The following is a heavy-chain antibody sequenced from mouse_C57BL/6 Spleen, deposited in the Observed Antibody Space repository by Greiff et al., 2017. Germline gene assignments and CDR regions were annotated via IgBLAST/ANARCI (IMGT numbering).Heavy chain of an antibody. D-gene: IGHD1-1*01. CDR3: ARGYYYCSSYVEYYAMDY. CDR1: GFTFSDYG. V-gene: IGHV5-17*01. Sequence: EVQRVESGGGLVKPGGSLKLSCAASGFTFSDYGMHWVRQAPEKGLEWVAYISSGSSTIYYADTVKGRFTISRDNAKNTLFLQMTSLRSEDTAMYYCARGYYYCSSYVEYYAMDYWGQGTSVTVSS. J-gene: IGHJ4*01. CDR2: ISSGSSTI.